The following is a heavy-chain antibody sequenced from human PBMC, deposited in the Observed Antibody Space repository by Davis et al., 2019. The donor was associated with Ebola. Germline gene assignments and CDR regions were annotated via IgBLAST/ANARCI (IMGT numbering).Heavy chain of an antibody. V-gene: IGHV3-48*02. CDR1: GFTFSSYS. J-gene: IGHJ6*04. Sequence: GESLKISCAASGFTFSSYSMNWVRQAPGKGLEWVSYISSSSSTIYYADSVKGRFTISRDNAKNSLYLQMNSLRDEDTAVYYCARELFFLIVAHYGMDVWGKGTTVTVSS. CDR2: ISSSSSTI. D-gene: IGHD2-21*01. CDR3: ARELFFLIVAHYGMDV.